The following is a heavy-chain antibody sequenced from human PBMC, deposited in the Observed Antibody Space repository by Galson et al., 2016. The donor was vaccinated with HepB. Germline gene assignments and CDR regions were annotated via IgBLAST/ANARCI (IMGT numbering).Heavy chain of an antibody. Sequence: TLSLTCTVSGASTSRGGYYWNWIRHLPGKGLEWIGHIYYSGHTKYNPSLESRVTISVDTSKNLFSLKLRSVTAADTAAYYCATFVEDASMGYGVDVWGQGTTVIVSS. CDR3: ATFVEDASMGYGVDV. V-gene: IGHV4-31*03. CDR2: IYYSGHT. D-gene: IGHD2-15*01. CDR1: GASTSRGGYY. J-gene: IGHJ6*02.